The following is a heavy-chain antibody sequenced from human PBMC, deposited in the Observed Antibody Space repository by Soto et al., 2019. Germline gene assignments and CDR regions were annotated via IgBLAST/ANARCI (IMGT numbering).Heavy chain of an antibody. D-gene: IGHD3-3*01. CDR3: AKDLNYDFSPSHDAFDI. V-gene: IGHV3-9*01. CDR2: ISWNSGSI. J-gene: IGHJ3*02. CDR1: GFTFDDYA. Sequence: EVQLVESGGGLVQPGRSLRLSCAASGFTFDDYAMHWVRQAPGKGLEWVSGISWNSGSIGYVDSVKGRFTISRDNAKNSLYLQMNSLRAEDTALYYCAKDLNYDFSPSHDAFDIWGQGTMVTVSS.